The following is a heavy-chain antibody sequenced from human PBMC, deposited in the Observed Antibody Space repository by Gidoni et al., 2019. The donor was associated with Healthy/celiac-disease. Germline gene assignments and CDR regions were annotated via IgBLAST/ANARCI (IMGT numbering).Heavy chain of an antibody. CDR3: ARIVKSYYSLIDY. D-gene: IGHD1-26*01. Sequence: QVTLKESGPVLVKPTETLTLTCTVPGSSLSNARMGVSWIRQPPGKALEWLEHIFSNDEKSYSTPLKSRLTISKDTSKSQVVLTMTNMDPVDTATYYCARIVKSYYSLIDYWGQGTLVTVSS. CDR1: GSSLSNARMG. V-gene: IGHV2-26*01. CDR2: IFSNDEK. J-gene: IGHJ4*02.